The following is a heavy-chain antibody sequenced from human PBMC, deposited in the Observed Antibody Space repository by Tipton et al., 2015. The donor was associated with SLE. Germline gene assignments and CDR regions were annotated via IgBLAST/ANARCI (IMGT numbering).Heavy chain of an antibody. CDR2: INYSGST. J-gene: IGHJ2*01. CDR1: GGSISSSRFY. D-gene: IGHD3-3*01. Sequence: TLSLTCTVSGGSISSSRFYWDWIRQPPGKGLEWIGSINYSGSTYYNPSLKSRVTISVDSSKNQFSLKLSSVTAADTAVDYCARDPYDFWSGYTSTYWYFDLWGRGTLVSVSS. V-gene: IGHV4-39*07. CDR3: ARDPYDFWSGYTSTYWYFDL.